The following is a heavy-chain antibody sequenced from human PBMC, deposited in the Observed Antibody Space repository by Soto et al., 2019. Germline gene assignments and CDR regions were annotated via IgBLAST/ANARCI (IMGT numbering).Heavy chain of an antibody. CDR1: GFTFSSYA. D-gene: IGHD3-10*01. V-gene: IGHV3-23*01. CDR2: ISGSGGST. J-gene: IGHJ3*02. CDR3: AKALSLWFGEHRAFDI. Sequence: GGSLRLSCAASGFTFSSYAMSWVRQAPGKGLEWVSAISGSGGSTYYADSVKGRFTISRDNSKNTLYLQMNSLRAEDTAVYYCAKALSLWFGEHRAFDIWGQGTMVTVSS.